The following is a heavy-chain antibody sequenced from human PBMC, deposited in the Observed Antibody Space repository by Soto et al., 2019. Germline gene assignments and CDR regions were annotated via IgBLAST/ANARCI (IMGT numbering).Heavy chain of an antibody. CDR1: GFIFSDHY. CDR3: TIEDLSNWNDVPRFGS. D-gene: IGHD1-20*01. J-gene: IGHJ4*02. CDR2: SANKADSYTT. V-gene: IGHV3-72*01. Sequence: GGSLRLSCAASGFIFSDHYMDWVRQAPGKGLEWVGRSANKADSYTTEYGASVKGRFTISRDGSKDSLYLQMNSPKTEDTAVYYCTIEDLSNWNDVPRFGSWGQGTLVTVSS.